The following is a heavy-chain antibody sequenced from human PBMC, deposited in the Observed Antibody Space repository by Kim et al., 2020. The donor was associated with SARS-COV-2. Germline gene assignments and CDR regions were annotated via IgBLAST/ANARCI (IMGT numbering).Heavy chain of an antibody. D-gene: IGHD3-22*01. Sequence: NTRYSQKCQGRLTLTRDTSASTAYMELNSLRSEDTAVYYCAREGHEGGYLTWGQGTMVTVSS. V-gene: IGHV1-3*01. J-gene: IGHJ3*01. CDR3: AREGHEGGYLT. CDR2: NT.